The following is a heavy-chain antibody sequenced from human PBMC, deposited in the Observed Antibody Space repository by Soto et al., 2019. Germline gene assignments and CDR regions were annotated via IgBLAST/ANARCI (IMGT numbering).Heavy chain of an antibody. V-gene: IGHV3-9*01. Sequence: PGGSLRLSCAASGFTFDDYAMHWVRQAPGKGLEWVSGISWDSGSIGYADSVKGRFTISRDNAKNSLYLQMNSLRAEDTALYYCTKDSGSSVWVELDYWGQGTLVTVSS. CDR3: TKDSGSSVWVELDY. J-gene: IGHJ4*02. CDR1: GFTFDDYA. D-gene: IGHD6-6*01. CDR2: ISWDSGSI.